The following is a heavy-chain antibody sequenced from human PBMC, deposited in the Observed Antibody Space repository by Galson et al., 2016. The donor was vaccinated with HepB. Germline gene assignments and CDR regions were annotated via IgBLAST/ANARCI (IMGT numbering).Heavy chain of an antibody. CDR1: AFTFSSQA. CDR2: ISYDESNK. D-gene: IGHD4-11*01. J-gene: IGHJ2*01. V-gene: IGHV3-30-3*02. Sequence: SLRLSCAASAFTFSSQAMYWVRQAPGKGLEWVAVISYDESNKYYTDSVKGRFTISRDSSKYTLYLQMNSLRAEDTAVYYCAKIGNYAQWYFDLWGRGTLVTVSS. CDR3: AKIGNYAQWYFDL.